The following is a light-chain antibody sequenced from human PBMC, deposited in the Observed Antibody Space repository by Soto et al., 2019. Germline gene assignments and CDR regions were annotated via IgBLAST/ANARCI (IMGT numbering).Light chain of an antibody. J-gene: IGKJ1*01. Sequence: DIQMTQSPSSLSASVGDRVTITCRASQGISNYLAWYQQKPGKVPKLLIYAASTLQSGVPSRFSGSGSGTEFTLTISSLQPEDVATYYCQKYSRAPPWTFGQGTRVEIK. CDR3: QKYSRAPPWT. V-gene: IGKV1-27*01. CDR2: AAS. CDR1: QGISNY.